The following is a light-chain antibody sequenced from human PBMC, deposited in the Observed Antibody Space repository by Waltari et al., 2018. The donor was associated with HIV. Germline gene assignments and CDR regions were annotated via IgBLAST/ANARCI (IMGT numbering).Light chain of an antibody. V-gene: IGKV3-20*01. CDR1: QSVSSSY. CDR3: QQYGSSPTWT. J-gene: IGKJ1*01. CDR2: GAS. Sequence: DIVLTQSPGTLSLSPGERATLPCRASQSVSSSYLAWYQQKPGQAPRLLIHGASSRATGIPDRFSGSGSGTDCTLTISRLEPEDCAVYYCQQYGSSPTWTFGQGTKVEIK.